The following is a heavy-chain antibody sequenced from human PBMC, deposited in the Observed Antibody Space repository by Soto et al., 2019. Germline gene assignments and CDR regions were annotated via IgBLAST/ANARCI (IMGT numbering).Heavy chain of an antibody. CDR2: ISSSSYT. D-gene: IGHD3-3*01. V-gene: IGHV3-11*06. J-gene: IGHJ3*02. CDR3: AREENYDFWSGYYIGSAFDI. Sequence: LRLSCAASGFTFSDYYMSWIRQAPGKGLEWVSYISSSSYTNYADSVKGRFTISRDNAKNSLYLQMNSLRAEDTAVYYCAREENYDFWSGYYIGSAFDIWGQGTMVTVS. CDR1: GFTFSDYY.